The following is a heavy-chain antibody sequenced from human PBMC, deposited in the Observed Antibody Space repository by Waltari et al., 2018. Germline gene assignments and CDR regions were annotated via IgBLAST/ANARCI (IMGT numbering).Heavy chain of an antibody. Sequence: QVQLQESGPGLVKPSETLSLTCTVSGGSISSYYWSWIRQPPGKGLEWIGYIYYSGSTNYNPSLKSRVTISVDTSKNQFSLKLSSVTAADTAVYYCAREVYSSSWHVSDFDLWGRGTLVTVSS. J-gene: IGHJ2*01. D-gene: IGHD6-13*01. CDR1: GGSISSYY. CDR3: AREVYSSSWHVSDFDL. V-gene: IGHV4-59*01. CDR2: IYYSGST.